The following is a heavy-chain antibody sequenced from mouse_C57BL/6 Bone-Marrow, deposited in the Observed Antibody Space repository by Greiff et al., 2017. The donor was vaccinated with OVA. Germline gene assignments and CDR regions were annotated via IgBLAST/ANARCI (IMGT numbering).Heavy chain of an antibody. Sequence: VHLVESGAELARPGASVKLSCKASGYTFTSYGISWVKQRTGQGLEWIGEIYPRSGNTYYNEKFKGKATLTADKSSSTAYMELRSLTSEDSAVYFCARSRDGPWFAYWGQGTLVTVSA. D-gene: IGHD2-3*01. V-gene: IGHV1-81*01. CDR3: ARSRDGPWFAY. J-gene: IGHJ3*01. CDR1: GYTFTSYG. CDR2: IYPRSGNT.